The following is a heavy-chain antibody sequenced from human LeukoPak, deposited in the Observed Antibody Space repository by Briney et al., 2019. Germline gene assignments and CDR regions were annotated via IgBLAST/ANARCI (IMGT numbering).Heavy chain of an antibody. CDR3: ARDSPTTASGMDV. V-gene: IGHV3-30*04. J-gene: IGHJ6*02. CDR1: GFTFSSYA. Sequence: GGSLRLSCAASGFTFSSYAMHWVRQAPGKGLGWVAVISYDGSNKYYADSVKGRFTISRDNSKNTLYLQMNSLRAEDTAVYYCARDSPTTASGMDVWGQGTTVTVSS. D-gene: IGHD5-18*01. CDR2: ISYDGSNK.